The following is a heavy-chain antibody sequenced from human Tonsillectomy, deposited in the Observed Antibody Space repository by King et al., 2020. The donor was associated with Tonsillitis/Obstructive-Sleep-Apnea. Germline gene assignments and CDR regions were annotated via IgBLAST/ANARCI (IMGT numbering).Heavy chain of an antibody. CDR3: ARKTGYCSSTSCLRRGYFDY. J-gene: IGHJ4*02. Sequence: VQLVESGGGLVQPGGSLRLSCAASGFTFSSYEMNWVRQAPGKGLEWVSYISSSGSTIYYADSVKGRFTISRDNAKKSLYLKMNNLRADDTALYYCARKTGYCSSTSCLRRGYFDYWGQGTLVTVSS. D-gene: IGHD2-2*01. CDR2: ISSSGSTI. V-gene: IGHV3-48*03. CDR1: GFTFSSYE.